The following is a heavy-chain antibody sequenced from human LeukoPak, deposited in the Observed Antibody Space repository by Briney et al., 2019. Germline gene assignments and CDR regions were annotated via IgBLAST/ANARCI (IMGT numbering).Heavy chain of an antibody. Sequence: PGGSLRLSWAASGFTFSSYAVSWVRQAPGKGLEWVSGISGGGGSTYYADSVKGRFTISRDNSKNMVYLQMNSLRAEDTAVYYCVKVEDSSSWYRAFDIWGQGTMVTVSS. CDR2: ISGGGGST. CDR3: VKVEDSSSWYRAFDI. V-gene: IGHV3-23*01. J-gene: IGHJ3*02. D-gene: IGHD6-13*01. CDR1: GFTFSSYA.